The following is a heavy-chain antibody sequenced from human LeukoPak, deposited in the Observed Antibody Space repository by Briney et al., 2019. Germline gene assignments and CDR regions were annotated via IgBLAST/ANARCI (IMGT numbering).Heavy chain of an antibody. Sequence: SETLSLTCAVYGGSFSGYYWSWIRQPPGKGLEWIGEINHSGSTNYNPSLKSRVTISVDTSKNQFSLKLSSVTAADTAVYYCARVGGSSWRYFDYWGQGTLVTVSS. CDR2: INHSGST. D-gene: IGHD6-13*01. J-gene: IGHJ4*02. V-gene: IGHV4-34*01. CDR1: GGSFSGYY. CDR3: ARVGGSSWRYFDY.